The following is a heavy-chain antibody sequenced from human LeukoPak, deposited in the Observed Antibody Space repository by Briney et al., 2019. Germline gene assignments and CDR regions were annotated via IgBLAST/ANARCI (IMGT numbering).Heavy chain of an antibody. J-gene: IGHJ6*03. CDR2: ISSSGSTI. D-gene: IGHD4-17*01. Sequence: GGSLRLSCAASGFTFSDYYMSWIRQAPGKGLEWISYISSSGSTIYYADAVKGRFTISRDNAKNSVYLQMNSLRAEDTAVYYCARMAVTTVYYYYYYMDVWGKGTTVTVSS. V-gene: IGHV3-11*04. CDR1: GFTFSDYY. CDR3: ARMAVTTVYYYYYYMDV.